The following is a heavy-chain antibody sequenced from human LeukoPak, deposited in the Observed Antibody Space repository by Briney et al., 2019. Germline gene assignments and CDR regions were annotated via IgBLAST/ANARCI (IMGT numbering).Heavy chain of an antibody. D-gene: IGHD3-22*01. CDR2: ISAYNGNT. V-gene: IGHV1-18*01. J-gene: IGHJ4*02. CDR1: GYTFTSYG. Sequence: GASVKVSCKASGYTFTSYGISWVRQAPGQGLEWMGWISAYNGNTNYAQKLQGRVTMTTDTSTSTAYMELSSLRSEDTAVYYCARDERLGSGYYHFDYWGQGTLVTVSS. CDR3: ARDERLGSGYYHFDY.